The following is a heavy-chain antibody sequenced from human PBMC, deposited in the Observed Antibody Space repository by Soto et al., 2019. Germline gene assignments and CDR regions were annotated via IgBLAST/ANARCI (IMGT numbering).Heavy chain of an antibody. Sequence: QVHLVQSGAEVKKPGASVKVSCKASGYTFTNYAMHWVRQAPGQRLEYMGWVNGGNGETKYSQKFQGSVTFTRDTSASTAYLELSSLRSEDTALYYCATLNPVGSKYDLAFDYWGQGTLVTVSS. CDR3: ATLNPVGSKYDLAFDY. D-gene: IGHD3-16*01. V-gene: IGHV1-3*01. J-gene: IGHJ4*02. CDR1: GYTFTNYA. CDR2: VNGGNGET.